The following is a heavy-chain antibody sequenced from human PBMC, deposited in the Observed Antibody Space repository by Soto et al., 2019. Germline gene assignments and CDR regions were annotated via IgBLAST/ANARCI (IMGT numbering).Heavy chain of an antibody. D-gene: IGHD3-22*01. CDR2: INHTGGT. J-gene: IGHJ4*02. V-gene: IGHV4-34*01. Sequence: SETLSLTCAVYGGSFSGYYWSWVRQSPGKGLEWIGEINHTGGTNQNPALKSRVTISVDTSKNQFSLKLRSVTAADTAFYYCARGISMTVEVQGAAPHKYYFGSWGQGTLVTVSS. CDR3: ARGISMTVEVQGAAPHKYYFGS. CDR1: GGSFSGYY.